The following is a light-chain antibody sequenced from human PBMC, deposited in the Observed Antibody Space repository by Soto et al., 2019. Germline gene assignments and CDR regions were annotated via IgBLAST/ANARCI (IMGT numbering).Light chain of an antibody. Sequence: QSVLTQHASVSGSPGQPITISCTGTSSDVGGYNYVSWYQQHPGKVPKLMIYEVSNRPSGVSNRFSGSKSGNTASLTISGLQAEDEADYYCSSYTSSTTLYVFGTGTKVTVL. CDR3: SSYTSSTTLYV. V-gene: IGLV2-14*01. CDR1: SSDVGGYNY. CDR2: EVS. J-gene: IGLJ1*01.